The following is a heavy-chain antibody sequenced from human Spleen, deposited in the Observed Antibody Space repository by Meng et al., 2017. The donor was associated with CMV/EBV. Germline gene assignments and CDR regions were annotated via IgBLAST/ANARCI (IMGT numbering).Heavy chain of an antibody. CDR1: GFTFSSYS. Sequence: GGSLRLSCAASGFTFSSYSMNWVRQAPGKGLEWLSYISSSSSTIYHADSVKGRFTISRDNAKNSLYLQMNSLRAEDTAVYYCARNRDGYNFGYDAFDIWGQGTMVTVSS. D-gene: IGHD5-24*01. CDR3: ARNRDGYNFGYDAFDI. J-gene: IGHJ3*02. CDR2: ISSSSSTI. V-gene: IGHV3-48*04.